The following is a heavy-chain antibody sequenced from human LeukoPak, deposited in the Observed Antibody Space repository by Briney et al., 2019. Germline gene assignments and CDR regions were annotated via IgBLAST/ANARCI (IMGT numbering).Heavy chain of an antibody. J-gene: IGHJ5*02. CDR2: FDPEDGET. CDR3: ARGSTLGWFDP. Sequence: ASVKVSCKVSGYTLTELSMHWVRQAPGKGLEWMGRFDPEDGETIYAQKFQGRVTMTRNTSISTAYMELSSLRSEDTAVYYCARGSTLGWFDPWGQGTLVTVSS. V-gene: IGHV1-24*01. CDR1: GYTLTELS.